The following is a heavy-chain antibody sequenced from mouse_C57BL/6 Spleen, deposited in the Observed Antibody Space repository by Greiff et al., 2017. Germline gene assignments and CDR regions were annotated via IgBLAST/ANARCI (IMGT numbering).Heavy chain of an antibody. V-gene: IGHV6-3*01. CDR2: IRLKSDNYAT. Sequence: EVKLVESGGGLVQPGGSMKLSCVASGFTFSNYWMNWVRQSPEKGLEWVAQIRLKSDNYATHYAESVNGRFTISRDDSKSSVYLQMNNLRAEDTGIYYCTRGRGNYWYFDVWGTGTTVTVSS. CDR1: GFTFSNYW. J-gene: IGHJ1*03. CDR3: TRGRGNYWYFDV. D-gene: IGHD1-1*02.